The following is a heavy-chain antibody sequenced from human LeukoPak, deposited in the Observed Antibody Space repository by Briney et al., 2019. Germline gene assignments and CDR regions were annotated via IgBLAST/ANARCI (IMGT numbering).Heavy chain of an antibody. V-gene: IGHV1-2*02. CDR2: INPNSGGT. CDR3: ARAGEDYSNDAFDI. CDR1: GYTFTGCC. Sequence: ASVKVSCKASGYTFTGCCMHWVRQAPGQGLEWMGWINPNSGGTNYAQKFQGRVTMTRDTSISTAYMELSRLRSDDTAVYYCARAGEDYSNDAFDIWGQGTMVTVSS. J-gene: IGHJ3*02. D-gene: IGHD5-12*01.